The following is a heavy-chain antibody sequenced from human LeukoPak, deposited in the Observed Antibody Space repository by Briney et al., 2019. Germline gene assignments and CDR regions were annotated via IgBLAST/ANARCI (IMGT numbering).Heavy chain of an antibody. CDR3: VRQRGYTYGYALDY. CDR1: GFSFDGYD. CDR2: ISWNGGDT. Sequence: GGSLRLSCAASGFSFDGYDMRWVRQAPGKGLEWVSGISWNGGDTGYADSVKGRVTISRDNAKNSLYLQFNSLRVEDTALYFCVRQRGYTYGYALDYWGQGTLVTVSS. J-gene: IGHJ4*02. D-gene: IGHD5-18*01. V-gene: IGHV3-20*04.